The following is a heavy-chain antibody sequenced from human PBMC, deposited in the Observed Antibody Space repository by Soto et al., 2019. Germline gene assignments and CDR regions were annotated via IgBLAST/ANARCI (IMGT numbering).Heavy chain of an antibody. Sequence: SGTLSLTCTVSGCSISSGDYYWSWIRQPPGKGLEWIGYIYCSGSTFYNPFIKKRATISLDTNKIQFPLKLSSVTDAATAVYYCIGEGGENWLDPWVQGTLVTVS. CDR2: IYCSGST. D-gene: IGHD3-16*01. J-gene: IGHJ5*02. CDR3: IGEGGENWLDP. CDR1: GCSISSGDYY. V-gene: IGHV4-30-4*01.